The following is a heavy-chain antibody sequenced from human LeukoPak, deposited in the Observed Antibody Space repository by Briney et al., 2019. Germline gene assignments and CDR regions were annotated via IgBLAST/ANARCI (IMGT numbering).Heavy chain of an antibody. J-gene: IGHJ4*02. CDR1: GYTFTDHY. D-gene: IGHD7-27*01. CDR2: IHPGRGDT. Sequence: GASVKVSCKALGYTFTDHYFHWLRQAPGQGIEWMGWIHPGRGDTNIAQKFQGRVSLTRDMSISTAYMELSRLTSDDTAVYYCARDHNWGSDYWGQGTLVSVSS. V-gene: IGHV1-2*02. CDR3: ARDHNWGSDY.